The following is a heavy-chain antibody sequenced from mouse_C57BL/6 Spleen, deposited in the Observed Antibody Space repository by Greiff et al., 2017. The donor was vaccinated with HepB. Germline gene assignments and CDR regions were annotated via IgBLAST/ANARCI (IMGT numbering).Heavy chain of an antibody. Sequence: QVQLQQPGAELVKPGASVKLSCKASGYTFTSYWMHWVKQRPGQGLEWIGMIHPNSGSTNYNEKFKSKATLTVDKSSSTAYMQLSSLTSEDSAVYYCARMGNYYGSSSGFAYWGQGTLVTVSA. J-gene: IGHJ3*01. D-gene: IGHD1-1*01. CDR1: GYTFTSYW. CDR2: IHPNSGST. V-gene: IGHV1-64*01. CDR3: ARMGNYYGSSSGFAY.